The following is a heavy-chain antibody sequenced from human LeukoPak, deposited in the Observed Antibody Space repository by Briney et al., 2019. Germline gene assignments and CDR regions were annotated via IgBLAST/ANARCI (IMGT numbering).Heavy chain of an antibody. CDR2: IYYSGST. CDR3: ARDRHYDFWSGYDYYYGMDV. CDR1: GGSISGYY. D-gene: IGHD3-3*01. Sequence: SETLSLTCTVSGGSISGYYWSWIRQPPGKGLEWIGYIYYSGSTNYNPSLKSRVTISVDTSKNQFSLKLSSVTAADTAVYYCARDRHYDFWSGYDYYYGMDVWGQGTTVTVSS. J-gene: IGHJ6*02. V-gene: IGHV4-59*01.